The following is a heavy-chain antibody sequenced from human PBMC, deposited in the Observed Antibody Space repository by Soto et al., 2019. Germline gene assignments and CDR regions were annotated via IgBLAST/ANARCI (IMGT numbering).Heavy chain of an antibody. Sequence: EVQLVESGCGLVKPGGPLRLSVAASGFTFNNAWLPWDRQPPGKGLDWVGGIKSKADGGIIDYAAPRRGRFTISRDDSTNTVYLQMNSLKTEDTVMYYCNTDPAGSTWGQGIMVTVSS. CDR1: GFTFNNAW. CDR2: IKSKADGGII. J-gene: IGHJ3*01. V-gene: IGHV3-15*01. CDR3: NTDPAGST.